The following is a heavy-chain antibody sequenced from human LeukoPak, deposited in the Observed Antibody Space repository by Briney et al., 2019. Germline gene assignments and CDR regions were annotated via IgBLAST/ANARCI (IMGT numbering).Heavy chain of an antibody. Sequence: GGSLRLSCAPSTFVFSDYYMSWVRQAPGKGLQWVSYISSGGDSIYYADSVRGRFTISRDNAKNSLYLQMNSLRADDTAVYYCAREMDGEYGSGTFYDLWGQGNMVTVSS. D-gene: IGHD3-10*01. CDR3: AREMDGEYGSGTFYDL. CDR2: ISSGGDSI. CDR1: TFVFSDYY. V-gene: IGHV3-11*01. J-gene: IGHJ5*02.